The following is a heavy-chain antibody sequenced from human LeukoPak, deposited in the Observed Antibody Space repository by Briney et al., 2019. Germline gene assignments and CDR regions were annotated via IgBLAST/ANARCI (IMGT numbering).Heavy chain of an antibody. CDR3: ARGGEAGLAD. V-gene: IGHV4-59*01. CDR1: GASMSSYY. D-gene: IGHD4-17*01. Sequence: SETLSLTCTVSGASMSSYYWTWIRQPPGNGLEWIGYIYSSGSTNSNPSLKSRVTISVDTSKNQFSLNLSSVTAADTAVYYCARGGEAGLADWGQGTLVTVSS. J-gene: IGHJ4*02. CDR2: IYSSGST.